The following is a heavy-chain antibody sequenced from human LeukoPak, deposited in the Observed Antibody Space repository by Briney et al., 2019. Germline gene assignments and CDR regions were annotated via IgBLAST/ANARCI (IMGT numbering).Heavy chain of an antibody. CDR2: MNPNSGNT. CDR1: GYTFTSYD. J-gene: IGHJ5*02. D-gene: IGHD1-26*01. Sequence: ASVKVSCKASGYTFTSYDINWVRQATGQGLEWMGWMNPNSGNTGYAQKFQGRVTITADESTSTAYMELSSLRSEDTAVYYCARGIVGATHWFDPWGQGTLVTVSS. V-gene: IGHV1-8*01. CDR3: ARGIVGATHWFDP.